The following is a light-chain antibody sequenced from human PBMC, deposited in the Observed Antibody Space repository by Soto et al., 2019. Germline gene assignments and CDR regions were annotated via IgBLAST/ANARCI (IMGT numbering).Light chain of an antibody. CDR1: SGYSNYK. J-gene: IGLJ3*02. V-gene: IGLV9-49*01. CDR3: GADHGSGSNPMWV. CDR2: VGTGGIVG. Sequence: QSVLTQPPSASASLGASVTLTCTLSSGYSNYKVDWYQQRPGKGPRFVMRVGTGGIVGSKGDGIPDRFSVLGSGLNRYLTIKNIQEEDESDYHCGADHGSGSNPMWVFGGGTQLTVL.